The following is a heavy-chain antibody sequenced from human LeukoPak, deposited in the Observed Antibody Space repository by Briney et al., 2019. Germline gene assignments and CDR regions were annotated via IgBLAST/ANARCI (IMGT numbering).Heavy chain of an antibody. J-gene: IGHJ4*02. CDR2: INSDGSST. D-gene: IGHD1-14*01. Sequence: PGGSLRLSCAASGFTFSNYWMHWVRQAPGKGLVWVSRINSDGSSTGHADSVKGRFTISRDNAKNSLYLQMNSLRAEDTAVYYCARETTGESDYWGQGTLVTVSS. CDR3: ARETTGESDY. CDR1: GFTFSNYW. V-gene: IGHV3-74*01.